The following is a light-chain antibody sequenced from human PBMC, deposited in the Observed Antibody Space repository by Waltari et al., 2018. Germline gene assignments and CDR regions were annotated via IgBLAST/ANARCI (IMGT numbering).Light chain of an antibody. CDR2: AAS. J-gene: IGKJ4*01. CDR3: QQYSSFPPLT. Sequence: IQMTQSPSSLSASVGNTVTITCRATQAISTSLAWYQQQPGKAPKLLLYAASTLDSGVPSRFIGSGSGTEFTLTISSLQSEDFATYYCQQYSSFPPLTFGGGTKVEIK. V-gene: IGKV1-NL1*01. CDR1: QAISTS.